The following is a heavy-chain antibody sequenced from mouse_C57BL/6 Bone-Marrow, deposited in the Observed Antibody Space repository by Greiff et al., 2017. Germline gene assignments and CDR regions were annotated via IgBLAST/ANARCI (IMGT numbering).Heavy chain of an antibody. V-gene: IGHV2-9-1*01. CDR3: ARLPGYFDY. J-gene: IGHJ2*01. CDR1: GFSLTSYA. CDR2: IWTGGGT. Sequence: VQLQESGPGLVAPSQSLSITCTVSGFSLTSYAISWVRQTPGKGLEWLGVIWTGGGTNYNTALKSRLSISNENSTSQAFLKMNSLQTADTARYXCARLPGYFDYWGQGTTLTVSS. D-gene: IGHD5-1*01.